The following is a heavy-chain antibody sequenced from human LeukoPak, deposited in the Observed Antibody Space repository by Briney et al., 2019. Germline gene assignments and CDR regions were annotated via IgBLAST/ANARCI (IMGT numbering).Heavy chain of an antibody. CDR1: GGSISSYY. V-gene: IGHV4-4*07. CDR2: IYTSGST. J-gene: IGHJ4*02. D-gene: IGHD5-18*01. CDR3: ARDMGYSYDYVFDY. Sequence: SETLSLTCTVSGGSISSYYWSWIRQPAGKGLEWIGRIYTSGSTNYNPSLKSRVTMSVGTSKNQFSLKLSSVTAADTAVYYCARDMGYSYDYVFDYWGQGTLVTVSS.